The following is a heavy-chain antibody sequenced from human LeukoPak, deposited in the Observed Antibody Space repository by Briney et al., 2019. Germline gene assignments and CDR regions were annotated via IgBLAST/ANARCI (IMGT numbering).Heavy chain of an antibody. CDR3: AGGYSYGSTYYYMDV. J-gene: IGHJ6*03. V-gene: IGHV4-59*01. Sequence: SETLSLTCTVSGGSISSYYWSWIRQSPGKGLEWIGYIYYSGSTNYNPSLKSRVTISVDTSKNQFSLKLSSVTAADTAVYYCAGGYSYGSTYYYMDVWGKGTTVTISS. CDR1: GGSISSYY. D-gene: IGHD5-18*01. CDR2: IYYSGST.